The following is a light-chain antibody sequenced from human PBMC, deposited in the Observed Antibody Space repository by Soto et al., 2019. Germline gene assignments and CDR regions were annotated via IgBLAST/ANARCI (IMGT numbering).Light chain of an antibody. CDR3: SSYAGNYAFGVL. CDR2: DVS. V-gene: IGLV2-11*01. J-gene: IGLJ2*01. Sequence: QSALTQPRSVSGSPGQSVTISCTGTSSDVGEYNYVSWYQQYPGKAPKLIIYDVSKWPSGVPDRFSGSKSGNTASLTISGLQAEDEADYYCSSYAGNYAFGVLFGGGTKLTVL. CDR1: SSDVGEYNY.